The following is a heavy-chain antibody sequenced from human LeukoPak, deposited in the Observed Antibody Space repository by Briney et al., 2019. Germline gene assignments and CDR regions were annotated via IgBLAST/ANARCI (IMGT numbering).Heavy chain of an antibody. V-gene: IGHV3-73*01. J-gene: IGHJ5*02. D-gene: IGHD3-9*01. Sequence: GGSLRLSCAASGFTFSGSAMHWVRQASGKGLEWVGRIRSKANSYATAYAASVKGRFTISRDNSKNTPYLQMNSLRAEDTAVYYCAKPDGRRYFDWLLSPWGQGTLVTVSS. CDR2: IRSKANSYAT. CDR3: AKPDGRRYFDWLLSP. CDR1: GFTFSGSA.